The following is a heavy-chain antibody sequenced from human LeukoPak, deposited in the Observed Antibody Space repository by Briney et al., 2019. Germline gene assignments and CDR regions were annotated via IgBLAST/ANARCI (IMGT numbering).Heavy chain of an antibody. CDR3: ARGRPWSGYYFDF. D-gene: IGHD3-3*01. V-gene: IGHV4-30-4*08. CDR1: GVSLSSGDYY. Sequence: SQTLSLTCTFSGVSLSSGDYYWTWIRQSPGKGLEWIGYIYHSGSTFYNPSLKSRLSISLDTPKNQSSLRLSSVTAADTAVYYCARGRPWSGYYFDFWGQGLLVTVSS. J-gene: IGHJ4*02. CDR2: IYHSGST.